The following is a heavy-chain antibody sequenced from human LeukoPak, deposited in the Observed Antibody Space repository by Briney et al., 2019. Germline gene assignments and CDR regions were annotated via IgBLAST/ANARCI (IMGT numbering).Heavy chain of an antibody. CDR2: ISYDGSNK. CDR3: ATLRYFDWFPDEFDY. CDR1: GFTFSSYG. Sequence: GGSLRLSCAASGFTFSSYGMHWVRQAPGKGLEWVAVISYDGSNKYYADSVKGRFTISRDNSKNTLYLQMNSLRAEDTAVYYCATLRYFDWFPDEFDYWGQGTLVTVSS. J-gene: IGHJ4*02. D-gene: IGHD3-9*01. V-gene: IGHV3-30*03.